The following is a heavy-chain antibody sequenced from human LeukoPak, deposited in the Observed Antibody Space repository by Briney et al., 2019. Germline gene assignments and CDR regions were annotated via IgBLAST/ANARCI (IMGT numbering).Heavy chain of an antibody. CDR3: AKDAANFDWYFDL. Sequence: GRSLRLSCAASGFTFSSYGMHWVRQAPGKGLEWVAVISYDGSNKYYADSVKGRFTISRDNSKNTLYLQMNSLRAEDTAVYYCAKDAANFDWYFDLWGRGTLVTVSS. D-gene: IGHD4/OR15-4a*01. V-gene: IGHV3-30*18. CDR1: GFTFSSYG. J-gene: IGHJ2*01. CDR2: ISYDGSNK.